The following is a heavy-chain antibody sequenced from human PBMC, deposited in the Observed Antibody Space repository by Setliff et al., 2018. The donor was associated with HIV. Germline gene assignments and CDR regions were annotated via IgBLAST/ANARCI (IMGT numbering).Heavy chain of an antibody. V-gene: IGHV1-24*01. CDR2: FDPEDGET. D-gene: IGHD5-12*01. Sequence: ASVKVSCKISGYTLTELSIHWVRQAPGKGLEWMANFDPEDGETFYAQKFQGRVTMTRDTSTSTAYMELSSLRSEDTAVYYCARDPSPYYSDDSGYPDDAFDIWGQGTMVTVSS. J-gene: IGHJ3*02. CDR3: ARDPSPYYSDDSGYPDDAFDI. CDR1: GYTLTELS.